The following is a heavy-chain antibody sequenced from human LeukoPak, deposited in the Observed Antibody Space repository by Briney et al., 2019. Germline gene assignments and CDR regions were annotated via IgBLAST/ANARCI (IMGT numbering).Heavy chain of an antibody. CDR3: AKEYYYDSSGYYPPVFDY. CDR1: GFTFSSYS. Sequence: GGSLRLSCAASGFTFSSYSMNWVRQAPGKGLEWVSSISSSSSYIYYADSVKGRFTISRDNSKNMLYLQMNSLRAEDTAVYYCAKEYYYDSSGYYPPVFDYWGQGTLVTVSS. V-gene: IGHV3-21*04. D-gene: IGHD3-22*01. CDR2: ISSSSSYI. J-gene: IGHJ4*02.